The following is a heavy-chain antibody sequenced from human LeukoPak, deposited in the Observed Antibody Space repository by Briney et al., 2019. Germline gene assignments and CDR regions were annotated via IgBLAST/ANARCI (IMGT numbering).Heavy chain of an antibody. V-gene: IGHV4-39*01. D-gene: IGHD5-12*01. CDR1: GGSISSSSSYY. J-gene: IGHJ4*02. Sequence: SETLSLTCTVSGGSISSSSSYYWGWIRQPPGKGLEWIGSIYYTGDTYYNSSLKSRVTISVDTSKNQFSLKLSSVTAVDTALYYCARLRGYTDGNPGYWGQGSLVTVSS. CDR3: ARLRGYTDGNPGY. CDR2: IYYTGDT.